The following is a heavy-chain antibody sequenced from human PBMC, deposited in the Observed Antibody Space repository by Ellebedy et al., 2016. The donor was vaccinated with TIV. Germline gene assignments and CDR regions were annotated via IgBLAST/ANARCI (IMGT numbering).Heavy chain of an antibody. Sequence: GESLKISCEASGFTFNNHAVSWVRQAPGKGLEWISGTGSTFSADSVQGRFTVSRDNSNQMVYLQMNSLTSEDTCVYYCAREAGISSFRHWYIDLWGRGTLVIVSS. CDR3: AREAGISSFRHWYIDL. V-gene: IGHV3-53*01. CDR1: GFTFNNHA. D-gene: IGHD6-6*01. CDR2: TGST. J-gene: IGHJ2*01.